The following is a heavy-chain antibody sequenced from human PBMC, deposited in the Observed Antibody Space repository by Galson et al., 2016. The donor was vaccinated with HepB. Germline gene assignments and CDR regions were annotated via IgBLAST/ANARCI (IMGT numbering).Heavy chain of an antibody. CDR3: ATLRCSTSSCYSGSLYALDV. D-gene: IGHD2-15*01. CDR2: IFYTGTT. J-gene: IGHJ6*02. V-gene: IGHV4-39*01. CDR1: GGSINSETNS. Sequence: SETLSLTCTVSGGSINSETNSWAWIRQPPGKGLEHIGNIFYTGTTYYNPSLQSRVTLSIDASKTQFSLKLRSVTAADTAVYYCATLRCSTSSCYSGSLYALDVWGQGTTVTVSS.